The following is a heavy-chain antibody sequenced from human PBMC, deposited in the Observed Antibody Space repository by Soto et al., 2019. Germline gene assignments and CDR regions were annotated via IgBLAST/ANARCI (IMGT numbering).Heavy chain of an antibody. CDR3: ARDLAWKRGKVGRYYYGMDV. J-gene: IGHJ6*02. Sequence: GGSLRLSCAASGFIFSDYYMSWVRQTPGKGLEWVSYISTRSTYTNYADSVKCRFTISRANTKNSLYLQMDSLRVEDTAVYYCARDLAWKRGKVGRYYYGMDVWGQGTTVTVSS. CDR2: ISTRSTYT. CDR1: GFIFSDYY. D-gene: IGHD1-1*01. V-gene: IGHV3-11*06.